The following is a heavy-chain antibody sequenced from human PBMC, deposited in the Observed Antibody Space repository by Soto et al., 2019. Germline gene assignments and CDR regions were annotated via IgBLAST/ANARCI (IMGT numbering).Heavy chain of an antibody. CDR2: IYYSGST. Sequence: PSETLSLTCTVSGGYVSSGSNYWGWIRQPPGKGLEWIGYIYYSGSTYYNPSLKSRVTISVDTSKNQFSLKLSSVTAADTAVYYCARGRGGSHGYWGQGTLVTVSS. CDR3: ARGRGGSHGY. CDR1: GGYVSSGSNY. V-gene: IGHV4-31*03. J-gene: IGHJ4*02. D-gene: IGHD1-26*01.